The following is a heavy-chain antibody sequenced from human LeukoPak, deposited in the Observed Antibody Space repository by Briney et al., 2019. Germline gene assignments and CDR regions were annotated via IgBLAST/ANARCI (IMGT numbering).Heavy chain of an antibody. CDR1: GFTVSSNY. Sequence: PGGSLRLSCAASGFTVSSNYMSWVRQAPGKGLEWVSAMSGSDSATHYADSVKDRFIISRDNSKNTLFLQMNSLRAEDTAIYYCVKAKTAVVVPTAPRTYYFDFWGQGTLVTVSS. CDR3: VKAKTAVVVPTAPRTYYFDF. J-gene: IGHJ4*02. V-gene: IGHV3-23*01. D-gene: IGHD2-15*01. CDR2: MSGSDSAT.